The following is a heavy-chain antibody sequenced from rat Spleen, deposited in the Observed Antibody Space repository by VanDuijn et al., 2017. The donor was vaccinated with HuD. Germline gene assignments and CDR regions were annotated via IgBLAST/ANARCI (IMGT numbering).Heavy chain of an antibody. CDR1: GFTFSIYW. Sequence: EVQLVESGGGLVQPGRSLKLSCVASGFTFSIYWMTWIRQAPGKGLEWVASITNTGDSTYYPDSFKGRFTISRDDAKNTQYLQMDSLRSEDTATYYCTRQGGLRNWFAHWGQGTLVTVSS. D-gene: IGHD1-11*01. V-gene: IGHV5-31*01. CDR2: ITNTGDST. J-gene: IGHJ3*01. CDR3: TRQGGLRNWFAH.